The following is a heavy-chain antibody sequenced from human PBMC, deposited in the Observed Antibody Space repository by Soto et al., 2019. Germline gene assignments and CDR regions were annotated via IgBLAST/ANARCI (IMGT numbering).Heavy chain of an antibody. CDR1: GFMFNNSA. J-gene: IGHJ3*02. Sequence: EVQLVESGGGLVQPGRSLRLSCAASGFMFNNSAMTWVRQAPGQGLQWVASVSDNGGSRGGTYYADSVKGRFTISRDNSKNTLYLQLDSLTGADTAVYYCARAKAVVIAALDIWGQGTMVTVSS. CDR3: ARAKAVVIAALDI. D-gene: IGHD2-21*01. CDR2: VSDNGGSRGGT. V-gene: IGHV3-23*04.